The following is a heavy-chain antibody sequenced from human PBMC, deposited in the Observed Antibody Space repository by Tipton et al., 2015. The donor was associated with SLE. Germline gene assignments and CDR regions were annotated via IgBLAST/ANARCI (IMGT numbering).Heavy chain of an antibody. J-gene: IGHJ4*02. CDR2: IYYSGST. CDR1: GGSTSSYY. Sequence: TLSLTCTVSGGSTSSYYWSWIRQPPGKGLEWIGHIYYSGSTNYNPSLKSRVTISVDTSKNQFSLKLSSVTAADTAVYYCARGGYDYIWGSYLYFDDWGQGTLVTVSS. CDR3: ARGGYDYIWGSYLYFDD. V-gene: IGHV4-59*01. D-gene: IGHD3-16*01.